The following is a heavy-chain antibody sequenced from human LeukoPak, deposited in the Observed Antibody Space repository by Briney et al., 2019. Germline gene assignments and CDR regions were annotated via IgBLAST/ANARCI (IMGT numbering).Heavy chain of an antibody. Sequence: PSETLSLTCAVYGGSFSGYYWSWIHQPPGKGLEWIGEINHSGSTNYNPSLKSRVTISVDTSKNQFSLKLSSVTAADTAVYYCARSKTARVLDYWGQGTLVTVSS. CDR1: GGSFSGYY. CDR2: INHSGST. J-gene: IGHJ4*02. V-gene: IGHV4-34*01. D-gene: IGHD3-16*01. CDR3: ARSKTARVLDY.